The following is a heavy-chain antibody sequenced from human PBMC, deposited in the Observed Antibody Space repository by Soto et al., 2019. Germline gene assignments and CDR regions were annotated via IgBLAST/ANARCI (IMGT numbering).Heavy chain of an antibody. D-gene: IGHD2-15*01. J-gene: IGHJ6*02. Sequence: EVQLVESGGGLVKPGGSLRLSCAASGFTFSSYSMNWVRQAPGKGLEWVSSISSSSSYIYYADSVKGRFTISRDNAKNSLYLQMNSLRAEDTSVYYCARDLLGYCSGGSCPYYYCYYGMDVWGQGTTVPVSS. CDR1: GFTFSSYS. CDR2: ISSSSSYI. CDR3: ARDLLGYCSGGSCPYYYCYYGMDV. V-gene: IGHV3-21*01.